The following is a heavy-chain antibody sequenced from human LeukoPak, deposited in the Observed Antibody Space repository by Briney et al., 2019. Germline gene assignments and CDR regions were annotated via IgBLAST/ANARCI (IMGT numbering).Heavy chain of an antibody. J-gene: IGHJ4*02. V-gene: IGHV1-8*01. D-gene: IGHD6-19*01. CDR2: MNPNSGNT. Sequence: SVKVSCKASGYTFTSYDINWVRQATRQGVAWMGWMNPNSGNTGYAQKFQGRVTMTRNTSISTAYMELSSLRSEDTALYYCARGLTRVAAAGYWGQGTLVTVSS. CDR1: GYTFTSYD. CDR3: ARGLTRVAAAGY.